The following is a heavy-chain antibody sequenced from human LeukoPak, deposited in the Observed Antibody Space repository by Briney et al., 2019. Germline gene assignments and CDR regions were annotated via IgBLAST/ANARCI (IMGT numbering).Heavy chain of an antibody. V-gene: IGHV3-23*01. CDR1: GFTFSSYG. CDR3: AKDSVVVAGAVNYFDY. J-gene: IGHJ4*02. CDR2: ISGSGGST. Sequence: HPGGSLRLSCAASGFTFSSYGMSWVRQAPGKGLEWVSAISGSGGSTYYADSVKGRFTISRDNSKNTLYLQMNSLRAEDTAVYYCAKDSVVVAGAVNYFDYWGQGTLVTVSS. D-gene: IGHD6-19*01.